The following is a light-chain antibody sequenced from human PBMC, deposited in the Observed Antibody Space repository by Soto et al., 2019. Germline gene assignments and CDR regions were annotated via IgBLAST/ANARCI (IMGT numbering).Light chain of an antibody. CDR1: SSDVGGYNY. Sequence: QSALTQPASVSGSPEETITISCTGASSDVGGYNYVSWYQHNPGKAPKLLIYDVDNRPSGISNRFSGSKSGNTASLTISGLQAEDEAEYYCNSYTSTGTVVFGGGTKVTVL. CDR2: DVD. V-gene: IGLV2-14*03. CDR3: NSYTSTGTVV. J-gene: IGLJ3*02.